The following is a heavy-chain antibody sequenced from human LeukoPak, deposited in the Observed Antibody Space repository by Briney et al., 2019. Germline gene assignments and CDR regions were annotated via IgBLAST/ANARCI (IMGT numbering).Heavy chain of an antibody. CDR2: ISSSGNTI. J-gene: IGHJ3*02. CDR3: ARGPSIAARYDAFDI. D-gene: IGHD6-6*01. Sequence: GGSLRLSCAASEFTFTSYELNWVRQAPGKGLEWVSYISSSGNTISYADSVKGRFTISRDNAKNSLYLQVISLRAEDTAVYYCARGPSIAARYDAFDIWGQGTMVTVSP. V-gene: IGHV3-48*03. CDR1: EFTFTSYE.